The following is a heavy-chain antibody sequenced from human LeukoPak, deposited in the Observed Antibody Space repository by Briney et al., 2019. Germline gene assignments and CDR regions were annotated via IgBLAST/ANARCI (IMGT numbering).Heavy chain of an antibody. CDR1: GFTFSNYW. V-gene: IGHV3-74*01. CDR3: AKGPLLWD. Sequence: GGSLRLSCAASGFTFSNYWMHWVRQVPGKGLVWVSLINRDGSTTNYADSVKGRFTISRDNSKNTLYLQMNSLRAEDTAVYYCAKGPLLWDWGQGTLVTVSS. J-gene: IGHJ4*02. D-gene: IGHD2/OR15-2a*01. CDR2: INRDGSTT.